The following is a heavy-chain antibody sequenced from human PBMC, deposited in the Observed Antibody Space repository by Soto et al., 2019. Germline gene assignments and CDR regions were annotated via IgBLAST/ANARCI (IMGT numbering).Heavy chain of an antibody. CDR2: IYYSGST. CDR3: ARENMILWFGELNGAPYGMDV. J-gene: IGHJ6*02. CDR1: GGSISSGDYY. D-gene: IGHD3-10*01. V-gene: IGHV4-30-4*01. Sequence: SETLSLTCTVSGGSISSGDYYWSWIRQPPGKGLEWIGYIYYSGSTYYNPSLKSRVTISVDTSKNQFSPKLSSVTAADTAVYYCARENMILWFGELNGAPYGMDVWGQGTTVTVSS.